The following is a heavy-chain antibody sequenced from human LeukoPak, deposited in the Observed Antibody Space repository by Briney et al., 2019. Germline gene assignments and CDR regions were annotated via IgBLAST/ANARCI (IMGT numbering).Heavy chain of an antibody. CDR1: GFTFSYYW. V-gene: IGHV3-7*01. J-gene: IGHJ4*02. Sequence: GSLRLSCAAAGFTFSYYWMGWVRQAPGKGVEWVANIKQDGSEKYYVDSVKGPFPISTYNAKTSLYLEMSSLKADDTAVYYCARGNTVRLCCFDYWGQGPLVTVSS. CDR3: ARGNTVRLCCFDY. D-gene: IGHD2-8*02. CDR2: IKQDGSEK.